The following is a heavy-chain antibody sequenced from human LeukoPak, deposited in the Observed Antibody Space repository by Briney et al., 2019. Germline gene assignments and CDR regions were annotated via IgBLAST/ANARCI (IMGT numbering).Heavy chain of an antibody. Sequence: PSETLSLTCTVSGGSISSYYWSWIRQPPGKGLEGIGYIYYSGSTSDNPSLKSRVTISVDTSKNQYSLKLSTVTAADTAVYYCARVHSSGYYSYYYYGMDVWGQGTTVTVSS. CDR1: GGSISSYY. V-gene: IGHV4-59*01. CDR3: ARVHSSGYYSYYYYGMDV. CDR2: IYYSGST. D-gene: IGHD3-22*01. J-gene: IGHJ6*02.